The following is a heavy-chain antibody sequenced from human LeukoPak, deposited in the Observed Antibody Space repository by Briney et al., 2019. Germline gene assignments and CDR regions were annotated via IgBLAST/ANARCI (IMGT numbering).Heavy chain of an antibody. CDR3: ARVSIAARLNYYYGMDV. CDR1: GCTFSSYA. CDR2: FIPIFGTA. D-gene: IGHD6-6*01. V-gene: IGHV1-69*13. Sequence: GASVKVSCKASGCTFSSYAISWVRQAPGQGLEWMGGFIPIFGTANYAQKFQGRVTITADESTSTAYMELSSLRSEDTAVYYCARVSIAARLNYYYGMDVWGQGTTVTVSS. J-gene: IGHJ6*02.